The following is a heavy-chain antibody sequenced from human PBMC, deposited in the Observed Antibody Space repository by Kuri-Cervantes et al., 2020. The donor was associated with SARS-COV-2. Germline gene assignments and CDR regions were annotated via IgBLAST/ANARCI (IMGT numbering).Heavy chain of an antibody. V-gene: IGHV3-30-3*01. CDR3: ARGDGQLWEYYYGMEV. Sequence: LSLTCAASGFTFSSYAMHWVRQAPGKGLEWVAVISYDGSNKYYADSVEGRFTISRDNSKNTLYLQMNSLGAEDTAVYYCARGDGQLWEYYYGMEVWGQGTTVTVSS. CDR2: ISYDGSNK. D-gene: IGHD5-18*01. J-gene: IGHJ6*02. CDR1: GFTFSSYA.